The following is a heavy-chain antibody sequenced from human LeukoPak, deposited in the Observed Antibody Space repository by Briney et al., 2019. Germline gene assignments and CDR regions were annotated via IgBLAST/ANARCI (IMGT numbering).Heavy chain of an antibody. CDR2: IKQDGSQK. Sequence: PGGSLRLSRAASGFTFSNYWVSWVRQAPGKGLEWVANIKQDGSQKYYGDSVKGRFTISRDNAKNSLYLQMNSLRVEDTAVYYCVREEYGDHLWWWGQGTPVTVSS. V-gene: IGHV3-7*01. CDR3: VREEYGDHLWW. D-gene: IGHD2-21*01. J-gene: IGHJ4*02. CDR1: GFTFSNYW.